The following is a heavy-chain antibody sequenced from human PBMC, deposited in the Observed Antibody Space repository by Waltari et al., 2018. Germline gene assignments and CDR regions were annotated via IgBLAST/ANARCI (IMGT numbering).Heavy chain of an antibody. CDR3: AKDLDYGGNSFDY. CDR2: IRYDGSNK. Sequence: QVQLVESGGGVVQPGGSLRLSCAASGFTFSSYGMHWFCQAPGKGLEWVAFIRYDGSNKYYADSVKGRFTISRDNSKNTLYLQMNSLRAEDTAVYYCAKDLDYGGNSFDYWGQGTLGTVSS. V-gene: IGHV3-30*02. CDR1: GFTFSSYG. D-gene: IGHD2-21*02. J-gene: IGHJ4*02.